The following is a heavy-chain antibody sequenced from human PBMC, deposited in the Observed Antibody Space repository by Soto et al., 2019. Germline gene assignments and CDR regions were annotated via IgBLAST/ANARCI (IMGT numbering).Heavy chain of an antibody. D-gene: IGHD3-9*01. J-gene: IGHJ5*02. V-gene: IGHV4-30-4*01. CDR1: GASISSADYF. CDR3: ARQRPVYFARPGAWLDP. Sequence: QVQLQESGPGLVKPSQTLSLTCTVSGASISSADYFWSWIPQPPGQGLEWLGYLSYSGNIFYNPSLESRITISVDTSKYPSSLKLTSVTAADTAVYYCARQRPVYFARPGAWLDPWGQGTLVTVSS. CDR2: LSYSGNI.